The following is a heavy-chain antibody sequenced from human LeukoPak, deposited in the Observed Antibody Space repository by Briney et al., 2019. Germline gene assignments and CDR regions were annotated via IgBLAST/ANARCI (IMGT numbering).Heavy chain of an antibody. Sequence: QTGGSLRLSCAGSGFIFNNYAMHWVRQPPGKGLEWVSGISWNSGSIDYADSVKGRFTISRDNSKNTLYLQMNSLRAEDTAVYYCARDSFGYSSSHREDYYYYYGMDVWGQGTTVTVSS. V-gene: IGHV3-9*01. CDR2: ISWNSGSI. CDR3: ARDSFGYSSSHREDYYYYYGMDV. J-gene: IGHJ6*02. D-gene: IGHD6-13*01. CDR1: GFIFNNYA.